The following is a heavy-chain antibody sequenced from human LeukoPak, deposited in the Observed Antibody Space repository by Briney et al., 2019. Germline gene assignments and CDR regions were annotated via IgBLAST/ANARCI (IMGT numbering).Heavy chain of an antibody. V-gene: IGHV1-69*13. Sequence: SVKVSCKASGGTFSSYAISWVRQAPGQGLEWMGGIIPIFGTANYAQKFQGRVTITADESTSTAYMELNSLRAEDTAVYYCAKLPGYDYVWGSYPPFDYWGQGTLVTVSS. CDR3: AKLPGYDYVWGSYPPFDY. CDR2: IIPIFGTA. J-gene: IGHJ4*02. CDR1: GGTFSSYA. D-gene: IGHD3-16*01.